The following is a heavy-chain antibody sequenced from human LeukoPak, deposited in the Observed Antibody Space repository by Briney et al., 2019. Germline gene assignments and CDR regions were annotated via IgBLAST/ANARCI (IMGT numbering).Heavy chain of an antibody. V-gene: IGHV3-7*03. CDR1: AFIFSGHW. J-gene: IGHJ4*02. CDR2: IKEDGGER. D-gene: IGHD3-9*01. CDR3: ARTARYGTFDY. Sequence: SGGSLRLSCEGSAFIFSGHWMNWVRQTPGKGLEWVASIKEDGGERQYVDSVKGRFSISRDNTKGSLFLQLNSLRAEDTAVYYCARTARYGTFDYWGQGTLVTVSS.